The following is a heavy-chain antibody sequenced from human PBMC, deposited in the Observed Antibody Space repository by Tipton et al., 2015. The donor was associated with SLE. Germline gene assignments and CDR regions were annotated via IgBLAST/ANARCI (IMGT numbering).Heavy chain of an antibody. Sequence: TLSLTCTVSGGSISSSSYYWGWIRQPPGKGLEWIGSIYYSGSTYYNPSLKSRVTISVDTSKNQFSLNLSSVTAADTAVYYCARHVGASQGLDSWGQGTLVTVSS. V-gene: IGHV4-39*01. CDR1: GGSISSSSYY. CDR2: IYYSGST. D-gene: IGHD1-26*01. CDR3: ARHVGASQGLDS. J-gene: IGHJ4*02.